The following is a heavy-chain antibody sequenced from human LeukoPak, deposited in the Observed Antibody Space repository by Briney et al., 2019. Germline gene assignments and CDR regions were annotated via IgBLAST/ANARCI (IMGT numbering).Heavy chain of an antibody. Sequence: SETLSLTCTVSGGSISSYYWSWIRQPPGKGLEWIGYIYYSGSTNYNPSLTSRVTISVDTSKNQFSLKLSSVTAADTAVYYCARHYYDSSGYYLHFDYWGQGTLVTVSS. CDR2: IYYSGST. CDR1: GGSISSYY. D-gene: IGHD3-22*01. V-gene: IGHV4-59*08. J-gene: IGHJ4*02. CDR3: ARHYYDSSGYYLHFDY.